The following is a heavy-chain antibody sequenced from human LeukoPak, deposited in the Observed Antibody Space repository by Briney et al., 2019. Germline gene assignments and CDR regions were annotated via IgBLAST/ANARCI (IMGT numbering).Heavy chain of an antibody. CDR1: GFTFSSYE. CDR2: ISSSSSYI. CDR3: AREGSSWYKAREYYFDY. J-gene: IGHJ4*02. V-gene: IGHV3-21*01. Sequence: GGSLRLSCAASGFTFSSYEMNWVRQAPGKGLEWVSSISSSSSYIYYADSVKGRFTISRDNAKNSLFLQMNSLRAEDTAVYYCAREGSSWYKAREYYFDYWGQGTLVTVSS. D-gene: IGHD6-13*01.